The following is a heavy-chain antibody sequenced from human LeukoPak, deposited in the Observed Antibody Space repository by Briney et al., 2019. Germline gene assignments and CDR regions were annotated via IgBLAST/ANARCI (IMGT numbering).Heavy chain of an antibody. CDR3: ARVVVVAATPSGAWFDP. J-gene: IGHJ5*02. V-gene: IGHV4-4*07. CDR1: GGSISNYY. D-gene: IGHD2-15*01. Sequence: SSETLSLTCTVSGGSISNYYWSWIRQPAGKGLEWIGRIYTSGSTNYNPSLKSRVTMSVDTSKNQFSLKLSSVTAADTAVYYCARVVVVAATPSGAWFDPWGQGTLVTVSS. CDR2: IYTSGST.